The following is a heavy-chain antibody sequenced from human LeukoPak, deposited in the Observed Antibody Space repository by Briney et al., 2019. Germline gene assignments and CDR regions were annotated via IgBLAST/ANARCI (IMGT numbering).Heavy chain of an antibody. D-gene: IGHD5-12*01. V-gene: IGHV3-48*03. Sequence: GGSLTLSCAPAGFPFSSYEMNWVRQATGKGREWGSHISFSGSTIYYADSVKGRFTISRDNAKNSLYLQMNSLRAEDTAVYYCSRSMRSGYVFDSWGQGTLVTVSS. CDR2: ISFSGSTI. CDR3: SRSMRSGYVFDS. J-gene: IGHJ4*02. CDR1: GFPFSSYE.